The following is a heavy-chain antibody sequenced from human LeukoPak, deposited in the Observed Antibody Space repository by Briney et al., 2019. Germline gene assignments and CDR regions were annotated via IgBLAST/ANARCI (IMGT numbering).Heavy chain of an antibody. D-gene: IGHD3-22*01. Sequence: GASVKVSCKASGGTFSSYAISWVRQAPGQGLEWMGGIIPIFGTANYAQKFQGRVTITVDESTSTAYMELSSLRSEDTAVYYCASSYDSSGYYPDYWGQGTLVTVSS. CDR3: ASSYDSSGYYPDY. CDR2: IIPIFGTA. J-gene: IGHJ4*02. CDR1: GGTFSSYA. V-gene: IGHV1-69*13.